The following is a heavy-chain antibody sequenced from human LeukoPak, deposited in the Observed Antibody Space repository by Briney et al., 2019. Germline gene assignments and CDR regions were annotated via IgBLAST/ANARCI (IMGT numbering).Heavy chain of an antibody. D-gene: IGHD3-3*02. CDR3: ARVLVVEGFDY. Sequence: GGSLRLSCAASGFTFSNYYMTWIRQAPGKGLECISYMSISSSTTYYADSVKGRFTISRDNAKDSLHLQMNSLRAEDTAVYYCARVLVVEGFDYWGQGTLVTVSS. CDR2: MSISSSTT. V-gene: IGHV3-11*01. CDR1: GFTFSNYY. J-gene: IGHJ4*02.